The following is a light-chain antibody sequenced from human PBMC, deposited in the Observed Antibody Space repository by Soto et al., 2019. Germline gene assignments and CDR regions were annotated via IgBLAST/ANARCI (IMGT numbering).Light chain of an antibody. CDR2: AAS. CDR1: QNIDNF. J-gene: IGKJ1*01. Sequence: DIPMTQSPSSLSASVGDRVTITCRASQNIDNFLNWYQQKPGEAPKLLIFAASTLHSGVPSRFSGSRSGTDFTLTISSLQPEDFATDSCQQSFKAPTFGQGTKVQI. CDR3: QQSFKAPT. V-gene: IGKV1-39*01.